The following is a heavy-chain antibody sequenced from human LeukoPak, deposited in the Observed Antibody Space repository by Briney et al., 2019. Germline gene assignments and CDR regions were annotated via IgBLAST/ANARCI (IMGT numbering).Heavy chain of an antibody. D-gene: IGHD3-3*01. J-gene: IGHJ4*02. CDR1: GYTFTSYG. V-gene: IGHV1-18*01. CDR2: ISAYNGNT. CDR3: ARDQDFWSGYSKERYFDY. Sequence: GASVKVSCKASGYTFTSYGISWVRQAPGQGLEWMGWISAYNGNTNYAQKLQGRVTMTTDTSTSTAYMELRSLGSDDTAVYYCARDQDFWSGYSKERYFDYWGQGTLVTVSS.